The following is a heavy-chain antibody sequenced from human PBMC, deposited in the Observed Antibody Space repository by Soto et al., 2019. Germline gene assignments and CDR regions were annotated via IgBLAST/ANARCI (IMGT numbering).Heavy chain of an antibody. CDR3: VKGGTSVSSAGFDY. CDR1: GFTFSSYS. D-gene: IGHD3-22*01. Sequence: PGGSLRLSCSASGFTFSSYSMHWVRQAPGKGLEFVSVIRNNGISTYYADSVKGGFTISRDNSKNTLSLQMRSLRPEDTAVYYCVKGGTSVSSAGFDYWGLGTLVTVSS. CDR2: IRNNGIST. J-gene: IGHJ4*02. V-gene: IGHV3-64D*06.